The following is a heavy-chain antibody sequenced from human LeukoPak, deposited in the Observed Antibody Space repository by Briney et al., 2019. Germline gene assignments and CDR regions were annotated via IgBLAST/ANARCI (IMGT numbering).Heavy chain of an antibody. CDR1: GFTFSGYA. J-gene: IGHJ4*02. D-gene: IGHD6-19*01. Sequence: GRSLRLSCTASGFTFSGYAIHWVRQAPGKGLEWVSLISGDGGSTFYADSVKGRFTISRDNSKNSLYLQMSSLRSEDTALYYCARESESSGWYDYWGQGTLVTVSS. CDR2: ISGDGGST. V-gene: IGHV3-43*02. CDR3: ARESESSGWYDY.